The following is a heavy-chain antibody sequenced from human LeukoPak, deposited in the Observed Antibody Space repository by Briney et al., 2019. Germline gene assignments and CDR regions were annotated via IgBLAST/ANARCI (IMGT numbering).Heavy chain of an antibody. CDR2: FDPEDGET. J-gene: IGHJ4*02. V-gene: IGHV1-24*01. Sequence: GASVKVSCKVSGYTLTELSMHWVRQAPGKGLEWMGGFDPEDGETIYAQKFQGRVTMTEDTSTDTACMELSSLRSEDTAVYYCATWGGSGSYYNVHYWGQGTLVTVSS. CDR1: GYTLTELS. D-gene: IGHD3-10*01. CDR3: ATWGGSGSYYNVHY.